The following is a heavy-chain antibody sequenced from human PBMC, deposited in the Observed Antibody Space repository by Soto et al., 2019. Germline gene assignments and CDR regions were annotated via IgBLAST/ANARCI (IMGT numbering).Heavy chain of an antibody. D-gene: IGHD2-2*01. V-gene: IGHV3-30-3*01. J-gene: IGHJ6*02. CDR1: GFTFSSYA. CDR3: ARDGFPYCSSTSCYYYYYYGMDV. Sequence: PGGSLRLSCAASGFTFSSYAMHWVRQAPGKGLEWVAVISYDGSNKYCADSVKGRFTISRDNSKNTLYLQMNSLRAEDTAVYYCARDGFPYCSSTSCYYYYYYGMDVWGQGTTVTVSS. CDR2: ISYDGSNK.